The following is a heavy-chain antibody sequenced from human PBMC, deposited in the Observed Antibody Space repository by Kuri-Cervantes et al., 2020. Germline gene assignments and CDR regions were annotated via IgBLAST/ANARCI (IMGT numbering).Heavy chain of an antibody. CDR3: ARGGAGSV. CDR1: GFTFSSYG. Sequence: GESLKISCAASGFTFSSYGMHWVRQAPGKGLEWVAVISYDGSNKYYADSVKGRFTISRDNSKNTLYLQMNSLRAEDTAVYYCARGGAGSVWGQGTLVTVSS. CDR2: ISYDGSNK. V-gene: IGHV3-30*03. J-gene: IGHJ4*02. D-gene: IGHD3-10*01.